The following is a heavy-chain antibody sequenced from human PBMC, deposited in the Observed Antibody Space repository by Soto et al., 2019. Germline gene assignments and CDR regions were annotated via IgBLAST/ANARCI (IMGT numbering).Heavy chain of an antibody. D-gene: IGHD1-26*01. J-gene: IGHJ4*02. CDR3: ARDLSSVSGDDY. V-gene: IGHV1-3*01. CDR1: GYTFTNYV. Sequence: ASVKVSCKASGYTFTNYVMHWVRQAPGQRLEWMGSINAGDDNTKYSQKFQGRVTITTDTSASTVYMELSSLRSEDTAVYYCARDLSSVSGDDYWGQGTLVTVSS. CDR2: INAGDDNT.